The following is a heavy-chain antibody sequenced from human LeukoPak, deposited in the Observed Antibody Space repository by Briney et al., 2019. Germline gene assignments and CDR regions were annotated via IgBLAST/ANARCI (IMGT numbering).Heavy chain of an antibody. D-gene: IGHD6-6*01. V-gene: IGHV4-39*07. Sequence: PSETLSLTCTVSGGSISSSSYYWGWIRQPPGKGLEWIGSIYYSGSTYYNPSLKSRVTISVDTSKNQLSLKLSSVTAADTAVYYCARIIAASQDVFDIWGQGTMITVSS. CDR3: ARIIAASQDVFDI. CDR1: GGSISSSSYY. J-gene: IGHJ3*02. CDR2: IYYSGST.